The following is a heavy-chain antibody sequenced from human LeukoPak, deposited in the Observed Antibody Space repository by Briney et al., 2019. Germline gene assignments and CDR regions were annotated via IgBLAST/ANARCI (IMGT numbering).Heavy chain of an antibody. Sequence: GGSLRLSCSASGFTFSSYAMHWVRQAPGKGPEYVSAISSNGGSTYYADSVKGRFTISRDTAKNTLYLQMSSLGPEDPAVYYCARGDYGDYVAYWGQGTLVAVSS. CDR3: ARGDYGDYVAY. J-gene: IGHJ4*02. CDR2: ISSNGGST. CDR1: GFTFSSYA. D-gene: IGHD4-17*01. V-gene: IGHV3-64D*06.